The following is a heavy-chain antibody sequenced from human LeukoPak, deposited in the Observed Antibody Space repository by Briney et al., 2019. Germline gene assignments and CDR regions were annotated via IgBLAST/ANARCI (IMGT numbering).Heavy chain of an antibody. J-gene: IGHJ4*02. D-gene: IGHD2-21*02. CDR3: ARDQQLAYCGGDCYPAN. Sequence: SETLSLTCTVSGGYISSGGYYWSWIRQPAGKGLQWIGRIYTSGSTDYNPSLKSRVTISLETSKNQFSLNLSSVTAADTAVYFCARDQQLAYCGGDCYPANWGQGTLVTVSS. V-gene: IGHV4-61*02. CDR1: GGYISSGGYY. CDR2: IYTSGST.